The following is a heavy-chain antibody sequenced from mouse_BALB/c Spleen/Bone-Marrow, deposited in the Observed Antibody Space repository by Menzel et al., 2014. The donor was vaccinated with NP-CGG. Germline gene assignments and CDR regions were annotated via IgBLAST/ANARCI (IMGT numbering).Heavy chain of an antibody. CDR2: INPDSSTI. CDR1: GFDFSRFW. J-gene: IGHJ3*01. CDR3: TRLHYYGYSAY. V-gene: IGHV4-1*02. D-gene: IGHD1-2*01. Sequence: DVKLQESGGGLVQPGGSLKLSCAASGFDFSRFWMSWVRQAPGKGLEWIGEINPDSSTINYTPSLKGKFIISRVNAKNTLYLQKSKVRSEDTALYYCTRLHYYGYSAYWGQGTLVTVST.